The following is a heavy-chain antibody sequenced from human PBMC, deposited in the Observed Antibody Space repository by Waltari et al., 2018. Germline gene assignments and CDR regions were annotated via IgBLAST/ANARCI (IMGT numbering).Heavy chain of an antibody. V-gene: IGHV3-23*01. J-gene: IGHJ4*02. D-gene: IGHD6-13*01. CDR1: GFTFISYA. Sequence: EVQLLESGGGLVQPGGSLRLSCAASGFTFISYAMTWVRQAPGKGLEWGSRITGPALPTFYADSVKGRFSVSRDNSKNTLYLQINGLRADDTAVYYCAKAGGIAAAEFQFDFWGRGTLVTVSS. CDR3: AKAGGIAAAEFQFDF. CDR2: ITGPALPT.